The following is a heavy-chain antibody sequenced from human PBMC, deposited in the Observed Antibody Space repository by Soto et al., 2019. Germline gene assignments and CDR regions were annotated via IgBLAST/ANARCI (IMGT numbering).Heavy chain of an antibody. D-gene: IGHD3-10*01. J-gene: IGHJ3*02. V-gene: IGHV1-69*02. CDR2: IIPILGIA. Sequence: QVQLVQSGAEVKKPGSSVKVSCKASGGTFSSYTISWVRQAPGQGLEWMGRIIPILGIANYAQKFQDRVTITADKSTSTAYMELSSLRSEDTAVYYCAMVRGDFAFDIWGQGTMVTVSS. CDR1: GGTFSSYT. CDR3: AMVRGDFAFDI.